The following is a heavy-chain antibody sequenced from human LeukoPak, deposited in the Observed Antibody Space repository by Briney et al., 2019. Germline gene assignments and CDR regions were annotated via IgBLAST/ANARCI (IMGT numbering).Heavy chain of an antibody. CDR2: MNPNSGYT. CDR3: ARAAARGISPFDY. D-gene: IGHD3-10*01. CDR1: GYTFTGYH. V-gene: IGHV1-2*02. Sequence: GASVKVSCKASGYTFTGYHMHWVRQAHGHGLQWMGWMNPNSGYTNYAQKFQGKVTMTRDTSISTTYMELTRLRPDDTAVYYCARAAARGISPFDYWGQGTLVTVSS. J-gene: IGHJ4*02.